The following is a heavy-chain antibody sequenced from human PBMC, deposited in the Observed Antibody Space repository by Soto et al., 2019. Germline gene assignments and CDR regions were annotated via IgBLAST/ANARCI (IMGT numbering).Heavy chain of an antibody. D-gene: IGHD6-6*01. J-gene: IGHJ3*02. V-gene: IGHV4-61*03. CDR2: IYYSGST. CDR3: AKGEAARLYHGGEDAFDI. Sequence: PSETLSLTCTVSGGSISSSSYYWVWIRQPPGKGLEWIGYIYYSGSTNYNPSLKSRVTISVDTSKNHFSLKLSSVTAADTAVYYCAKGEAARLYHGGEDAFDIWGQGTMVTVSS. CDR1: GGSISSSSYY.